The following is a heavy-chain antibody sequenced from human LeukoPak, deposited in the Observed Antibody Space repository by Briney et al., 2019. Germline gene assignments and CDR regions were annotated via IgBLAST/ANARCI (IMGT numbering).Heavy chain of an antibody. CDR2: ISGSGGST. D-gene: IGHD6-19*01. V-gene: IGHV3-23*01. J-gene: IGHJ4*02. CDR1: GFTFSTYA. Sequence: PGGSLRLSCAASGFTFSTYAMSWVRQAPGKGLEWVSAISGSGGSTYFADSVKGRFTTSRDNSKNTLFLQMNSLRAEDTAVYYCAGGRRAVPRTFDNWGQGTLVTVSS. CDR3: AGGRRAVPRTFDN.